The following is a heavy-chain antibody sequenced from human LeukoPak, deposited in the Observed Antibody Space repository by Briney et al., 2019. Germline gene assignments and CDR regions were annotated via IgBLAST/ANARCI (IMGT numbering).Heavy chain of an antibody. CDR1: GFTFSSYA. Sequence: GGSLRLSCAASGFTFSSYAMHWVRQAPGKGLEWVAVISYDGSNKYYADSVKGRFTISRDNSKNTLYLQMNGLRAEDTAVYYCAIGPTTPERKNWFDPWGQGTLVTVSS. CDR3: AIGPTTPERKNWFDP. CDR2: ISYDGSNK. D-gene: IGHD1-1*01. V-gene: IGHV3-30*04. J-gene: IGHJ5*02.